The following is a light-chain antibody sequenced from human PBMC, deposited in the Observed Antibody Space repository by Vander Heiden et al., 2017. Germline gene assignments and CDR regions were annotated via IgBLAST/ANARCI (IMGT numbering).Light chain of an antibody. CDR1: QSVSSS. J-gene: IGKJ3*01. CDR2: DAS. V-gene: IGKV3-11*01. Sequence: EIVLTKSPATLSLYPGERATLSCRASQSVSSSLAWYQQKPGQAPRLLIYDASNRATGIPARFSGSGSGTDFTLTISSLEPEDFAVYYCQHRSNWPTSFGPGTKVDIK. CDR3: QHRSNWPTS.